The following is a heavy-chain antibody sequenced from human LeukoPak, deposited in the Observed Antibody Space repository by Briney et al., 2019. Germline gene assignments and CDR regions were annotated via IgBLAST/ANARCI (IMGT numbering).Heavy chain of an antibody. J-gene: IGHJ4*02. Sequence: KPSETLSLTCTVSGGSISSYYWSWIRQPPGKGLEWIGYIYYSGSTNYNPSLKSRVTISVDTSKNQFSLKLSSVTAADTAVYYCARDTTRTSSGYDYWGQGTLVTVSS. D-gene: IGHD6-19*01. CDR2: IYYSGST. V-gene: IGHV4-59*01. CDR1: GGSISSYY. CDR3: ARDTTRTSSGYDY.